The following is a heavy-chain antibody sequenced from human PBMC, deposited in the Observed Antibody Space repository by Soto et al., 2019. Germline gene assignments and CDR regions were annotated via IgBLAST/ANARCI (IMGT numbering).Heavy chain of an antibody. V-gene: IGHV3-30*18. CDR1: GFTFSDYA. CDR2: VSHDGRNT. J-gene: IGHJ4*02. D-gene: IGHD6-19*01. CDR3: AKGGRQWLVTSDFNY. Sequence: VQLVESGGGVVQPGRSLRLSCAASGFTFSDYAMHWVRQAPGKELGWVAVVSHDGRNTHYADSVKGRFTISRDSSKNTVSLEMTSLRAEDTAVYYCAKGGRQWLVTSDFNYWGQGALVTVSS.